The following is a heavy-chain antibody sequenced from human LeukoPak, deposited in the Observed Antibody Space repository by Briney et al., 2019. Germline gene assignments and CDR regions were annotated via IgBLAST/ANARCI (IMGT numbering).Heavy chain of an antibody. D-gene: IGHD3-22*01. CDR1: GFTFSSYA. Sequence: GGSLRLSCAASGFTFSSYAMTWVRQAPGKGLEWVSTIVGSAGSTSYADSVKGRFTISRDSSKTTLYLQMSSLRAADTAVYYCSVMHRYYDGSGYWVQWGQGTLVTVSS. CDR2: IVGSAGST. CDR3: SVMHRYYDGSGYWVQ. J-gene: IGHJ4*02. V-gene: IGHV3-23*01.